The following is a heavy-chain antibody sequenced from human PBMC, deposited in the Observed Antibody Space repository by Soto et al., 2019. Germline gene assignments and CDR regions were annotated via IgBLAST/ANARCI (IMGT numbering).Heavy chain of an antibody. CDR2: IFYSGST. J-gene: IGHJ4*02. D-gene: IGHD6-13*01. Sequence: SETLSLTCTVSGGSISDYYWSWIRQPPGKGLEWIGYIFYSGSTNYNPSLKSRVTISVDTSRNQFSLKLSSVAAADTAVYYCARRASWFLDYWGQGTLVTVSS. V-gene: IGHV4-59*01. CDR3: ARRASWFLDY. CDR1: GGSISDYY.